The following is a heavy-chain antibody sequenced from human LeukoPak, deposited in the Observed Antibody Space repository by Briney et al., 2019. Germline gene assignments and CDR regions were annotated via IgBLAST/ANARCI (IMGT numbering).Heavy chain of an antibody. J-gene: IGHJ3*01. CDR1: GGSISSGGYY. CDR2: IYYSGST. Sequence: PSQTLSLTCTVSGGSISSGGYYWSWIRQHPGKGLEWIGYIYYSGSTYYNPSLKSRVTISIDTSKNQFSLKLSSVTAADTAVYYCARSLWYQGEAFDLWGQGTMVTVSS. CDR3: ARSLWYQGEAFDL. D-gene: IGHD3-10*01. V-gene: IGHV4-31*03.